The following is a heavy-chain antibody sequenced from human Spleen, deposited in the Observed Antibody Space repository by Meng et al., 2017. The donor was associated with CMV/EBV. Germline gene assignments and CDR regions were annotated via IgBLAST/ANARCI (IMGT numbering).Heavy chain of an antibody. V-gene: IGHV1-46*02. CDR1: GYTFNNYY. CDR2: IKSSAGTT. D-gene: IGHD2-15*01. CDR3: AREEGVVDGTFDY. J-gene: IGHJ4*02. Sequence: CKASGYTFNNYYIHWVRQAPGQGPEWMGIIKSSAGTTSYAQKFHGRVTMTRDTSTSTAYMELASLKSEDTAVYYCAREEGVVDGTFDYWGQGTLVTVSS.